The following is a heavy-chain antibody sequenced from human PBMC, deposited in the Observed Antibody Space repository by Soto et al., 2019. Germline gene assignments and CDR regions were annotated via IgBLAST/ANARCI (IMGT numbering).Heavy chain of an antibody. CDR1: GGSISSYY. J-gene: IGHJ4*02. Sequence: PEETLSLTCTVSGGSISSYYWSWIRQPPGKGLEWIGYIYYSGSTNYNPSLKSRVTISVDTSKNQFSLKLSSVTAADTAVYYCARGPAAQGILTYWGQGTLVTVSS. CDR2: IYYSGST. D-gene: IGHD3-9*01. V-gene: IGHV4-59*01. CDR3: ARGPAAQGILTY.